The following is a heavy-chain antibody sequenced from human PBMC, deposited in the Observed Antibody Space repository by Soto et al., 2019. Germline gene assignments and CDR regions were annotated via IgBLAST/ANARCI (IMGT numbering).Heavy chain of an antibody. V-gene: IGHV1-18*01. D-gene: IGHD2-15*01. CDR2: ISAYNGNT. Sequence: QVRLVQSGAEVKKPGASVKVSCKASGYTFTSYGISWVRQAPGQGLEWMGWISAYNGNTNYAQKLQGRDTMTTDTSTSTAYMELRRLRSDDTAVYYCARDPNLTRYCSGGSCYCAYWGQGTLVTVSS. CDR1: GYTFTSYG. CDR3: ARDPNLTRYCSGGSCYCAY. J-gene: IGHJ4*02.